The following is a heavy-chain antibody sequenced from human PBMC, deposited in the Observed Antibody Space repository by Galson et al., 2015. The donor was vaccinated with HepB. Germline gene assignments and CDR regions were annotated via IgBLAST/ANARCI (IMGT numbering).Heavy chain of an antibody. CDR1: GFSLSNARMG. CDR2: IFSNDEK. Sequence: PALVKPTQTLTLTCTVSGFSLSNARMGVSWIRQPPGKALEWLAHIFSNDEKSYSTSLKSRLTISKDTSKSQVVLTMTNMDPVDTATYYCARTLTTWSYYYFDYWGQGTLVTVSS. J-gene: IGHJ4*02. V-gene: IGHV2-26*01. D-gene: IGHD4-11*01. CDR3: ARTLTTWSYYYFDY.